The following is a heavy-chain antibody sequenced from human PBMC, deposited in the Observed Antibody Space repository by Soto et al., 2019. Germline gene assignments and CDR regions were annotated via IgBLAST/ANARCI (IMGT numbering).Heavy chain of an antibody. CDR3: ARVGYDSSGYYRYFQH. Sequence: VKVSCKASGGTFSSYAISWVRQAPGQGLEWMGGIIPIFGTANYAQKFQGRVTITADKSTSTAYMELSSLRSEDTAVYYCARVGYDSSGYYRYFQHWGQGTLVTVSS. V-gene: IGHV1-69*06. CDR2: IIPIFGTA. J-gene: IGHJ1*01. CDR1: GGTFSSYA. D-gene: IGHD3-22*01.